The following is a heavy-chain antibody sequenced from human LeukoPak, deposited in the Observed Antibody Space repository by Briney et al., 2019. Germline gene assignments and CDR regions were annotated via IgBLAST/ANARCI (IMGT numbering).Heavy chain of an antibody. D-gene: IGHD4-23*01. CDR1: GYTFTSYD. CDR2: MSPNSGYT. J-gene: IGHJ5*02. V-gene: IGHV1-8*01. Sequence: GASVKVSCKASGYTFTSYDINWVRQATGQGLEWMGWMSPNSGYTGYAQKFQGRVTMTRDTSISTAYMELSSLRSGDTAVYYCARDYGANSGWFDPWGQGTLVTVSS. CDR3: ARDYGANSGWFDP.